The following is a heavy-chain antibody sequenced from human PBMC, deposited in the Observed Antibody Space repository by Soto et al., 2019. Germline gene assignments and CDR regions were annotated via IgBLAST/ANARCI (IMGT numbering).Heavy chain of an antibody. CDR3: ASSLITGSGGWFDP. D-gene: IGHD1-20*01. J-gene: IGHJ5*02. CDR1: GGSISSGDYY. CDR2: IYYSGST. Sequence: TSETLSLTCTVSGGSISSGDYYWSWIRQPPGKGLEWIGYIYYSGSTYYNPSLKSRVTISVDTSKNQFSLKLSSVTAADTAVYYCASSLITGSGGWFDPWGQGTLVTVSS. V-gene: IGHV4-30-4*01.